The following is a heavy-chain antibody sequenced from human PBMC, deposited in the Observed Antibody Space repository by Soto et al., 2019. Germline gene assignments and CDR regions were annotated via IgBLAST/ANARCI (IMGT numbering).Heavy chain of an antibody. CDR3: ARSLDYDGSGSYYKIDY. CDR1: GVSISSSSYY. V-gene: IGHV4-39*01. CDR2: IYYSGST. Sequence: QLQLQESGPGLVKPSETLSITCTFSGVSISSSSYYWGWIRQPPGKVLEWSGSIYYSGSTYYNPSLKSRVTIAVDTSKNPFSLKLSSVTAADTAVYYCARSLDYDGSGSYYKIDYWGQGTLVTVSS. D-gene: IGHD3-10*01. J-gene: IGHJ4*02.